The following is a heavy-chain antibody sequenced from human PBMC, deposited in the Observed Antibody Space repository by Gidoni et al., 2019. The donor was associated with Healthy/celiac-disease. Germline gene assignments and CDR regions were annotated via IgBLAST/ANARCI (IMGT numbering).Heavy chain of an antibody. V-gene: IGHV3-53*01. Sequence: EVQLVESGGGLFQTGGSLGLSCAASVFTVSSNYMSWVRQAPGKGLEWVSVIYSGGSTYYADSVKGRFTISRDNSKNTLYLQMNSLRAEDTAVYDCARMVAGVVIMGNWFDPWGQGTLVTVSS. CDR3: ARMVAGVVIMGNWFDP. D-gene: IGHD3-3*01. J-gene: IGHJ5*02. CDR1: VFTVSSNY. CDR2: IYSGGST.